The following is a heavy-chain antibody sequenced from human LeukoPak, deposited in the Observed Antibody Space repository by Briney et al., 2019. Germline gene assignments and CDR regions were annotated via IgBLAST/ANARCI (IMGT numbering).Heavy chain of an antibody. J-gene: IGHJ5*02. D-gene: IGHD3-16*01. V-gene: IGHV4-38-2*02. CDR3: ARDFGETSLPNWFDP. Sequence: AETLSLTCSVSGMSITSRHYWGWIRQTPGKGLEWIGSTSHSDSPYYNPSLESRVTISLDTSRNLFSLKLTSVTAADTAVYFCARDFGETSLPNWFDPWGQGTLVIVSS. CDR1: GMSITSRHY. CDR2: TSHSDSP.